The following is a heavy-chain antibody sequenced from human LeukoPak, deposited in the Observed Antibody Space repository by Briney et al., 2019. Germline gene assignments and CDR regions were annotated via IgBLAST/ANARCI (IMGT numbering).Heavy chain of an antibody. CDR1: GFTFSSYA. Sequence: GGSLRLSCAASGFTFSSYAMSWVRQVPGKGLEWVSDISGSGGTTSYEDSVKGRITISRDNSKNTLYLEMYSLRADDTAVYFCAKCRYGSGSFPFFDYWGQGTLVTVSS. J-gene: IGHJ4*02. V-gene: IGHV3-23*01. CDR2: ISGSGGTT. CDR3: AKCRYGSGSFPFFDY. D-gene: IGHD3-10*01.